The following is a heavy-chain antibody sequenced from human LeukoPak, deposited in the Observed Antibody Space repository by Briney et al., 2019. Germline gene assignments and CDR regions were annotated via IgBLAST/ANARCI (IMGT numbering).Heavy chain of an antibody. CDR3: AKGAIVPVTAFWH. Sequence: PGGSLRLSCATSGFSFDDYAMHWVRQVPGKGLEWVSLISGGGENTFYADSVKGRFTVSRDNTKNSLYLQMNSLRTEDTALYYCAKGAIVPVTAFWHWGQGTLVTVSS. CDR1: GFSFDDYA. J-gene: IGHJ1*01. V-gene: IGHV3-43*02. D-gene: IGHD2-21*02. CDR2: ISGGGENT.